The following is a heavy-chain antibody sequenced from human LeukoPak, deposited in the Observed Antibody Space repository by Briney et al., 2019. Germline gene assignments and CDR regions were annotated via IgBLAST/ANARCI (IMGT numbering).Heavy chain of an antibody. CDR2: IYSGGNT. Sequence: GGSLRLSCAASGFTVSSNYMSWVRQAPGKGLEWVSVIYSGGNTYYADSVKGRFTISRDNSKNTLYLQMNSLRAEDTAVYYCARDRAKVIATLMEWGQGTLVTVSS. J-gene: IGHJ4*02. D-gene: IGHD2-21*01. CDR1: GFTVSSNY. CDR3: ARDRAKVIATLME. V-gene: IGHV3-53*01.